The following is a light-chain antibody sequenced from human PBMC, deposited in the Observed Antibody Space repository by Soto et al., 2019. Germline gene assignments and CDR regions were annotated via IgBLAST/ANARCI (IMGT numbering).Light chain of an antibody. Sequence: QSALSHPPSACGSPGHSVTIACTGTSSDVGGYNYVSWFQQHPGKAPKLIIHEVNQRPSGVPDRFSGSKSGNTASLTVSGLQAEDEGTYYCSSYGGYNNVVFGTGTKVTVL. V-gene: IGLV2-8*01. J-gene: IGLJ1*01. CDR3: SSYGGYNNVV. CDR2: EVN. CDR1: SSDVGGYNY.